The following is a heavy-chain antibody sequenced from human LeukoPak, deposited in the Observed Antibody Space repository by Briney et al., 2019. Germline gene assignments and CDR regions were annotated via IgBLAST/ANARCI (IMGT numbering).Heavy chain of an antibody. CDR1: GFTFSSYW. D-gene: IGHD5-12*01. V-gene: IGHV3-74*01. CDR3: ARDNSVGDSAWWFDP. J-gene: IGHJ5*02. CDR2: INSDGSST. Sequence: PGGSLRLSCAASGFTFSSYWMHWVRQAPGKGLVWVSRINSDGSSTSYADPVKGRFTISRDISKNEVYLQMNSLRSEDTAVYYCARDNSVGDSAWWFDPWGQGTLVTVSS.